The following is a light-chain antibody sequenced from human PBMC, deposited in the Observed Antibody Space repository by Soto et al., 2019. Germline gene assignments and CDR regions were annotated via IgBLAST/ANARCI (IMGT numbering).Light chain of an antibody. Sequence: QSLLTQPASVSGSAGQSITISCTGTSSDVGGYNYVSWYQQHPGKAPKLMIYDVSKRPSGVSNRFSGSKSGNTASLTISGLQAEDEADYYCSSYISSSTLNVFGTGTKVTVL. CDR1: SSDVGGYNY. CDR2: DVS. V-gene: IGLV2-14*01. CDR3: SSYISSSTLNV. J-gene: IGLJ1*01.